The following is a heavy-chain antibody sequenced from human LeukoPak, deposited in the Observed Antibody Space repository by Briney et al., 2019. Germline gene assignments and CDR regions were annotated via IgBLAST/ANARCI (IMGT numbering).Heavy chain of an antibody. Sequence: SETLSLTCTVSGGSISSSSYYWGWIRQPPGKGLEWIGSIYYSGSTYYNPSLKSRVTISVDTSKNQFSLKLSSVTAADTAVYYCARDWVYYYDSMRAFDIWGQGTMVTVSS. CDR2: IYYSGST. D-gene: IGHD3-22*01. V-gene: IGHV4-39*07. CDR3: ARDWVYYYDSMRAFDI. CDR1: GGSISSSSYY. J-gene: IGHJ3*02.